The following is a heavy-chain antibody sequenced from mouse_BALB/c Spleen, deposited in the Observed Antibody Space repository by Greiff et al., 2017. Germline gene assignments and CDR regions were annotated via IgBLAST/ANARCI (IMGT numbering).Heavy chain of an antibody. V-gene: IGHV3-2*02. D-gene: IGHD2-2*01. Sequence: EVQLQESGPGLVKPSQSLSLTCTVTGYSITSDYAWNWIRQFPGNKLEWMGYISYSGSTSYNPSLKSRISITRDTSKNQFFLQLNSVTTEDTATYYCARTGGAYGYVMDYWGQGTSVTVSS. CDR1: GYSITSDYA. CDR3: ARTGGAYGYVMDY. CDR2: ISYSGST. J-gene: IGHJ4*01.